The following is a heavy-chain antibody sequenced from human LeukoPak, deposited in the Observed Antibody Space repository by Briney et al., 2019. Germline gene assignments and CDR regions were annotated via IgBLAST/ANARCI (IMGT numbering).Heavy chain of an antibody. V-gene: IGHV3-64*01. CDR2: ISSNGGKT. CDR3: ARAKAVAGTGGDNWFDP. CDR1: GFTFSSYD. Sequence: GGSLRLSCAASGFTFSSYDMHWVRQAPGKGLEYVSTISSNGGKTNYANSVKGRFTISRDNSKNTLYLQMGSLRADDVAVYYCARAKAVAGTGGDNWFDPWGQGTLVTVSS. D-gene: IGHD6-19*01. J-gene: IGHJ5*02.